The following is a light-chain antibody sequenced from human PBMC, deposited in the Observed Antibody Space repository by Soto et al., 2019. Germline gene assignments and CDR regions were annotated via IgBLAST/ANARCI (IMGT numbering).Light chain of an antibody. J-gene: IGKJ4*01. CDR3: QQYHTWPIT. Sequence: EIVMTQSPATPSVAPGERVTLSCRASQGVSRKLAWYQHKSGQAPRLLISGASAGATGIPARFSGSGSGTEFTLTISSLQSEDCAIYYCQQYHTWPITFGGGTKVEIK. CDR2: GAS. V-gene: IGKV3-15*01. CDR1: QGVSRK.